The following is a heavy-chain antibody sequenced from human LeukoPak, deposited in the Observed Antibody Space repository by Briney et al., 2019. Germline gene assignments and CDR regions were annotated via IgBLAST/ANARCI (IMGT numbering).Heavy chain of an antibody. Sequence: SETLSLTCTVSGGSISSYYWSWIRQPPGKGLEWIGYIYYSGSTDYNPSLKSRVTMSVDTSKNQFSLKLSSVTAADTAVYYCARWTTVTRALDYWGQGTLVTVSS. CDR2: IYYSGST. D-gene: IGHD4-17*01. V-gene: IGHV4-59*12. CDR3: ARWTTVTRALDY. J-gene: IGHJ4*02. CDR1: GGSISSYY.